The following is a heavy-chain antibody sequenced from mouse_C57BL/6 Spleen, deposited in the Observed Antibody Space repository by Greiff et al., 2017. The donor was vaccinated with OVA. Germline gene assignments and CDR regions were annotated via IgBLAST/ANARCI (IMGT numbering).Heavy chain of an antibody. CDR1: GYSITSGYY. J-gene: IGHJ4*01. Sequence: EVQLVESGPGLVKPSQSLSLTCSVTGYSITSGYYWNWIRQFPGNKLEWMGYISYDGSNNYNPSLKNRISITRDTSKNQFFLKLNSVTTEDTATYYCARIAVDYYAMDYWGQGTSVTVSS. D-gene: IGHD1-1*01. CDR2: ISYDGSN. CDR3: ARIAVDYYAMDY. V-gene: IGHV3-6*01.